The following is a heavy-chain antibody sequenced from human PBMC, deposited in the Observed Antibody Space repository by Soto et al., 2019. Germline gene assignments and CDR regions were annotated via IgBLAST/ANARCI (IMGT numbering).Heavy chain of an antibody. CDR3: ATDTGDIEVVPATT. CDR1: GLNFEKCS. CDR2: ISPSSTYI. Sequence: GGSLRLSCAASGLNFEKCSMNWVRQPPGKGPEWLASISPSSTYIRYADSVKGRFTISRDNARNSLSLQMMNLRADGTAIYYCATDTGDIEVVPATTWGQGTLVTVSS. D-gene: IGHD2-15*01. J-gene: IGHJ4*02. V-gene: IGHV3-21*04.